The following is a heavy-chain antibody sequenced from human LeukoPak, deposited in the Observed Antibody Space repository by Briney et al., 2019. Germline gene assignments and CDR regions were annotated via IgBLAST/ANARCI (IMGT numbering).Heavy chain of an antibody. D-gene: IGHD2-15*01. CDR3: ARAGNHCSGGSCYRSGFDY. V-gene: IGHV1-2*02. CDR1: VYTFTGYY. CDR2: INPNSGGT. J-gene: IGHJ4*02. Sequence: GASVTVSCKASVYTFTGYYMHWVRQAPGQGLEWMGWINPNSGGTNYAQKFQGRVTMTRDTSISTAYMELRRLRSDDTAVYYCARAGNHCSGGSCYRSGFDYWGQGTLVTVSS.